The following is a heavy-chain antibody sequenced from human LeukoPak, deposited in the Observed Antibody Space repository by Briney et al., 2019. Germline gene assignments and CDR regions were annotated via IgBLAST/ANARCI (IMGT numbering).Heavy chain of an antibody. J-gene: IGHJ4*02. CDR2: LAGSDTTK. CDR1: GFDFSAYE. V-gene: IGHV3-48*03. Sequence: GRSLTLSCAASGFDFSAYEMNWVRHAPRKGLERVAYLAGSDTTKYYADSVRGRFTISRDNAKNSLYLQMNSLRAEDTALYYCTTVGYHLDYWGQGTLVTVSS. D-gene: IGHD3-22*01. CDR3: TTVGYHLDY.